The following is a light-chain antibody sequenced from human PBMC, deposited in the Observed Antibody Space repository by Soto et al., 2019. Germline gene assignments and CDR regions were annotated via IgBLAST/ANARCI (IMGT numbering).Light chain of an antibody. Sequence: AIRMTQSPSSFSASTGDRVTITCRASQGISSYLAWYQQKPGKAPKLLIYAASTLQSGVPSRFRGSGSGTDFTLTISCLQYEDFATYYCQQYYSYPPTFGGGTKVDIK. CDR1: QGISSY. V-gene: IGKV1-8*01. CDR3: QQYYSYPPT. CDR2: AAS. J-gene: IGKJ4*01.